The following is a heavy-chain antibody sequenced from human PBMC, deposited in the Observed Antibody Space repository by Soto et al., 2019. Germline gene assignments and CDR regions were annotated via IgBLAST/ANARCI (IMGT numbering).Heavy chain of an antibody. CDR1: GFTFSTYA. V-gene: IGHV3-23*01. CDR2: VSASGLNT. Sequence: EVQLLESGGKLVQPGGSLTLSCAASGFTFSTYALAWVRQAPGKGLEWLSGVSASGLNTDYADPVKGRFYISRDNSKNAVSLHMHSLSAEDKVLYYCANDRPRTTSGYFFDYGGQGTPVTVSS. CDR3: ANDRPRTTSGYFFDY. D-gene: IGHD1-1*01. J-gene: IGHJ4*02.